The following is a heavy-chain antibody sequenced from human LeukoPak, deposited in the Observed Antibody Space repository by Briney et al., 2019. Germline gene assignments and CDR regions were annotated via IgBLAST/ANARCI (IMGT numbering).Heavy chain of an antibody. Sequence: SETLSLTCKVSGGSISSTSYYWGWIRQPPGKGLEWIGSVDHSGGTYYNPSLRSRVSISVDTSKNQFSLKLSSVTAADTAVYSCAGFTFFRGVITFDYWGQGTLVTVSS. J-gene: IGHJ4*02. CDR3: AGFTFFRGVITFDY. CDR2: VDHSGGT. D-gene: IGHD3-10*01. CDR1: GGSISSTSYY. V-gene: IGHV4-39*07.